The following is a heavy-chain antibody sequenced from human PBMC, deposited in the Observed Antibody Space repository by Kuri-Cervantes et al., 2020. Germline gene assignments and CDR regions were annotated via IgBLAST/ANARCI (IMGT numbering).Heavy chain of an antibody. CDR2: ISAYNGNT. CDR3: ARTQPPGYSSTPYYYYMDV. V-gene: IGHV1-3*01. Sequence: ASVKVSCKASGGTFSSYAISWVRQAPGQGLEWMGWISAYNGNTKYSQKFQGRVTITRDTSASTAYMELSSLRSEDTAVYYCARTQPPGYSSTPYYYYMDVWGKGTTVTVSS. J-gene: IGHJ6*03. D-gene: IGHD6-13*01. CDR1: GGTFSSYA.